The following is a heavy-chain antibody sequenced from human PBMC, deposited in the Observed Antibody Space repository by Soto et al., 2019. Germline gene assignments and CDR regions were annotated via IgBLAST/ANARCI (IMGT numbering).Heavy chain of an antibody. CDR1: GFSLTTDGAG. J-gene: IGHJ4*02. V-gene: IGHV2-5*02. D-gene: IGHD4-4*01. CDR3: PHRPLDYNSYVPYFDY. CDR2: IYWDDDK. Sequence: QITLRETSPTLVNPTQTLTLTCTLSGFSLTTDGAGVGWIRQPPGKALEWLALIYWDDDKRYSPSLRSRLTITKDTSKNQVVLTMTNVDPVDTATYYCPHRPLDYNSYVPYFDYWGQGTLVTGSS.